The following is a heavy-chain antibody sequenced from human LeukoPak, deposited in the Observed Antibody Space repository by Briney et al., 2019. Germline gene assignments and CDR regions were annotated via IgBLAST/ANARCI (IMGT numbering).Heavy chain of an antibody. CDR1: GFTFSSFE. V-gene: IGHV3-48*03. CDR2: ISSSGSMI. CDR3: ARGSGQWLGTVVDY. D-gene: IGHD6-19*01. Sequence: PGGSLRLSCAASGFTFSSFEMNWVRQAPGKGLGWVSYISSSGSMIYYADSVKGRFTISRDNAKHSLSLHMNSLRAEDTAVYYCARGSGQWLGTVVDYWGQGTLVTVSS. J-gene: IGHJ4*02.